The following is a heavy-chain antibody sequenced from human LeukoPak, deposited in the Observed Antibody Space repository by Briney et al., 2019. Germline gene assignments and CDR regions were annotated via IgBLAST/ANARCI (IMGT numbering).Heavy chain of an antibody. J-gene: IGHJ4*02. CDR3: ARIVVVVPAAMGNYYFDY. V-gene: IGHV4-59*11. D-gene: IGHD2-2*01. CDR1: GGSISSHY. Sequence: SETLSLTCTVSGGSISSHYWSWVRQPPGKGLEWIGYIYYSGSTNYNPSLKSRVTISVDTSKNQFSLKLSSVTAADTAVYYCARIVVVVPAAMGNYYFDYWGQGTLVTVSS. CDR2: IYYSGST.